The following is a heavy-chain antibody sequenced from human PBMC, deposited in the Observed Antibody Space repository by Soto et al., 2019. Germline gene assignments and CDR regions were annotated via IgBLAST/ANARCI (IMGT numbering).Heavy chain of an antibody. J-gene: IGHJ4*02. Sequence: SETLSLTCTVSGGSISGYYWSWIRQPPGKGLEWIGYMYKTGSTVYNPSFKSRVTISVDTSKNQFSLKLNSVTAADTAVYYCARVDSGSFHQYYFDYWGQGTLVTVSS. CDR3: ARVDSGSFHQYYFDY. V-gene: IGHV4-59*01. D-gene: IGHD1-26*01. CDR2: MYKTGST. CDR1: GGSISGYY.